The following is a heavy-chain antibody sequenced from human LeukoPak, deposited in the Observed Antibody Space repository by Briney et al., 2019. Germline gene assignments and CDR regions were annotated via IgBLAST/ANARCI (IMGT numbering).Heavy chain of an antibody. D-gene: IGHD6-19*01. CDR2: IGGGGGGT. Sequence: GGSLRHSCAASGFIFSTYAMSWVRQAPGKGLEWVSAIGGGGGGTYYADSVRGRFTISRDNSKKPFYLQMNSLRPEDTAVYFCAKGSGSGWYGWFAPWGQGTLVTVSS. CDR3: AKGSGSGWYGWFAP. V-gene: IGHV3-23*01. J-gene: IGHJ5*02. CDR1: GFIFSTYA.